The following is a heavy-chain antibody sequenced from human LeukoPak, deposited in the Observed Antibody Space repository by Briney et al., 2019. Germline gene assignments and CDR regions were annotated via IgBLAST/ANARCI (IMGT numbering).Heavy chain of an antibody. J-gene: IGHJ4*02. CDR2: INLSGGST. Sequence: ASVKVSCKASGYTFTSYHMHWVRQAPGQGLEWMGKINLSGGSTTYAQKFQGRVTITADESTSTAYMELSSLRSEDTAVYYCARGGYYYDSSGYYRDWGQGTLVTVSS. CDR3: ARGGYYYDSSGYYRD. V-gene: IGHV1-46*01. CDR1: GYTFTSYH. D-gene: IGHD3-22*01.